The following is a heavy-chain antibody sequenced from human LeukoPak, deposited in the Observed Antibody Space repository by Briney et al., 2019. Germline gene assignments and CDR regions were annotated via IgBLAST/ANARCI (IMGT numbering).Heavy chain of an antibody. J-gene: IGHJ6*04. V-gene: IGHV4-34*01. Sequence: SETLSLTCAVHGGSFSGYYWSWIRQPPGKGLEWIGEINHSGSTNYNPSLKSRVTISVDTSKNQFSLKLSSVTAADTAVYYCARGFTMVRGVIVSRFCYYYYGMDVWGKGTTVTVSS. CDR1: GGSFSGYY. CDR2: INHSGST. CDR3: ARGFTMVRGVIVSRFCYYYYGMDV. D-gene: IGHD3-10*01.